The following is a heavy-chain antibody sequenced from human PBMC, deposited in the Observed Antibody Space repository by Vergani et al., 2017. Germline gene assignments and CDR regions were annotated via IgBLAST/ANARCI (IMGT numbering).Heavy chain of an antibody. CDR1: GGTFSSYA. D-gene: IGHD3-22*01. J-gene: IGHJ5*02. CDR2: IIPIFGTA. Sequence: QVQLVQSGAEVKKPGSSVKVSCKASGGTFSSYAISWVRQAPGQGLEWMGGIIPIFGTANYAQKFQGRVTTTADKSTRTAYMELSSLRSEDTAVCYCARSYRVYYYDSSGLWLDWFDPWGQGTLVTVSS. V-gene: IGHV1-69*06. CDR3: ARSYRVYYYDSSGLWLDWFDP.